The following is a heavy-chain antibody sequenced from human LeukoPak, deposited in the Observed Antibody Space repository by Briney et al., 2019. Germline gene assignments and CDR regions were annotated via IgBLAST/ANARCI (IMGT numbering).Heavy chain of an antibody. V-gene: IGHV3-33*01. CDR2: IWYDGSNK. J-gene: IGHJ3*02. Sequence: GRSLGLSCAASGFTFSSYGMHWVRQAPGKGLEWVAVIWYDGSNKYYADSVKGRFTISRDNSKNTLYLQMNSLRAEDTAVYYCAREAHAFDIWGQGTMVTVSS. CDR3: AREAHAFDI. CDR1: GFTFSSYG.